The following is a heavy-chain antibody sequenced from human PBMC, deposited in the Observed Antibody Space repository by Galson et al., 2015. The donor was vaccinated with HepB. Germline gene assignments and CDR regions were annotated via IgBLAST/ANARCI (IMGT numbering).Heavy chain of an antibody. Sequence: SLRLSCAASGFTFSSYAMSWVRQAPGKGLEWVSGISGSGGSTYYGDSVKGRFTISRDNSKNTLFLQMNSLRAEDTAVYFCAKDPGFTSGTYIDYWGQGTLVTVSS. CDR2: ISGSGGST. V-gene: IGHV3-23*01. CDR1: GFTFSSYA. D-gene: IGHD1-26*01. J-gene: IGHJ4*02. CDR3: AKDPGFTSGTYIDY.